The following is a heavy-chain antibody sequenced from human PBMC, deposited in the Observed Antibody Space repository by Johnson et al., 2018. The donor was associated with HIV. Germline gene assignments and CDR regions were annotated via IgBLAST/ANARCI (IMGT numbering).Heavy chain of an antibody. CDR2: ISYDGSNK. CDR3: AKERLLHDAFDF. V-gene: IGHV3-30*18. J-gene: IGHJ3*01. D-gene: IGHD5-18*01. CDR1: GFTFSSYG. Sequence: QVQLVESGGGVVQPGRSLRLSCAASGFTFSSYGMHWVRQAPGKGLEWVAVISYDGSNKYYADSVKGRFTISRDKSKNTMYLQMNSLRDEDTAVYHCAKERLLHDAFDFWGQGTMVTVSS.